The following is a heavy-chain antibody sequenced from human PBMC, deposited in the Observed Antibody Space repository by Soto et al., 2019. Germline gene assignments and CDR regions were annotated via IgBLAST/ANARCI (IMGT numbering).Heavy chain of an antibody. Sequence: PVRPMRLPWRAFGCNCVDHARRRVLQAPRKGLEWVSAISGSGGSTYYADSVKGRFTISRDNSKNTLYLQMNSLRAEDTAVYYCAKGAEWSSWESGNWFDPWGQGTLVTVSS. CDR1: GCNCVDHA. CDR3: AKGAEWSSWESGNWFDP. CDR2: ISGSGGST. J-gene: IGHJ5*02. D-gene: IGHD6-13*01. V-gene: IGHV3-23*01.